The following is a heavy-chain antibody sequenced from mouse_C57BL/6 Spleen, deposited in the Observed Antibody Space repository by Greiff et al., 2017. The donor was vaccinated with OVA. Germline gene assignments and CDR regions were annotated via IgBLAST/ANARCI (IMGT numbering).Heavy chain of an antibody. Sequence: VKLQQPGAELVKPGASVKLSCKASGYTFTSYWMQWVKQRPGQGLEWIGEIDPSDSYTNYNQKFKGKATLTVDTSSSTAYMQLSSLTSEDSAVYYCARSGIGITSWFAYWGQGTLVTVSA. CDR3: ARSGIGITSWFAY. J-gene: IGHJ3*01. D-gene: IGHD2-4*01. CDR2: IDPSDSYT. V-gene: IGHV1-50*01. CDR1: GYTFTSYW.